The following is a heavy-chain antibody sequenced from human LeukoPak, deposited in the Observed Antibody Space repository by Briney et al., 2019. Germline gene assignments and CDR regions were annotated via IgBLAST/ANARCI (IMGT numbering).Heavy chain of an antibody. V-gene: IGHV4-59*12. Sequence: SETLSLTCTVSGGSIRSYYWSWIRQPPGKGLEWIGYISDTGSTNYNPTLKSRVTISVDTSKNQFSLKLSSVTAADTAVYYCATLSWPGRGSRFDSWGQGTLVTVSS. D-gene: IGHD3-10*01. CDR2: ISDTGST. CDR3: ATLSWPGRGSRFDS. J-gene: IGHJ5*01. CDR1: GGSIRSYY.